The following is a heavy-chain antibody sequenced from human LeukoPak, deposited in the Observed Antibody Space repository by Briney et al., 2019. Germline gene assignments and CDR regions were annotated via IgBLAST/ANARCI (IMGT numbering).Heavy chain of an antibody. J-gene: IGHJ4*02. D-gene: IGHD3-3*01. Sequence: GGSLRLSCAASGFTFSSYAIHWVRQAPGKGLEWVAVISYDGTNKYYADSVKGRFTISRDNSMNTLYLQMNSLTAEDTAVYYCARDSSGGFWSGYSPYFDYWGQGTLVTVSS. V-gene: IGHV3-30*04. CDR1: GFTFSSYA. CDR3: ARDSSGGFWSGYSPYFDY. CDR2: ISYDGTNK.